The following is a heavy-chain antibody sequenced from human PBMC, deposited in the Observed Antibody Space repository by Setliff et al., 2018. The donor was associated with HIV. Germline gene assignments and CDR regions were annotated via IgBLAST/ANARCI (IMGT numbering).Heavy chain of an antibody. J-gene: IGHJ6*02. CDR3: ARLGSGWSDSYYYAMDI. CDR1: GGTFNTFG. Sequence: ASVKVSCKASGGTFNTFGMNWVRQAPGQGLAWMGGIIPIARIPNYAQKFQDRVTITADESTSTVYMELRSLRSDDTAVYFCARLGSGWSDSYYYAMDIWGQGTTVTAP. V-gene: IGHV1-69*10. D-gene: IGHD6-19*01. CDR2: IIPIARIP.